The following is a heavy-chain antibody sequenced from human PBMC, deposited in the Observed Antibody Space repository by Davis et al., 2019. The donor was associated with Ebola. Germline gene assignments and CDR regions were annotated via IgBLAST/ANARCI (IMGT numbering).Heavy chain of an antibody. CDR2: IYPGDSDT. Sequence: GESLKISCKGSGYSFTSYWIGWVRQMPGKGLEWMGIIYPGDSDTRYSPSFEGQVTISVDRSISTAYLQWSSLKDSDTAIYYCARLGPDTLDYWGQGTRVTVSS. CDR3: ARLGPDTLDY. V-gene: IGHV5-51*01. J-gene: IGHJ4*02. CDR1: GYSFTSYW.